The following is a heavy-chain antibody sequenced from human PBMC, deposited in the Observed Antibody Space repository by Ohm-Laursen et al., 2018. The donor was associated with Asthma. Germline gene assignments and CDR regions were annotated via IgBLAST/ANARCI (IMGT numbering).Heavy chain of an antibody. J-gene: IGHJ4*02. CDR1: GFTFSSYA. D-gene: IGHD3-3*01. V-gene: IGHV3-30-3*01. Sequence: SLRLSCTASGFTFSSYAMHWVRQAPGKGLEWVAVSGTYFDGGLKYYADSVNGRFTVSRDDSKNTLYLQMNSLRPDDTAVYYCARDVMEWYLPAFDFWGQGTLVAVSS. CDR2: SGTYFDGGLK. CDR3: ARDVMEWYLPAFDF.